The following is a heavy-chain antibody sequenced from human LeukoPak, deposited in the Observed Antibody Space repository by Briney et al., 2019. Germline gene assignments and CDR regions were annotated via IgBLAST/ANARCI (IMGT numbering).Heavy chain of an antibody. J-gene: IGHJ5*02. CDR2: ISSSSSYI. CDR1: GYTFSSYN. D-gene: IGHD2-2*01. CDR3: AREGIVVVPAAPRYNWFDP. Sequence: GGSLRLSCAASGYTFSSYNMNWVRQAPGKGLEWVSSISSSSSYIYYADSVKGRFTISRDNAKNSLYLQMNSLRAEDTAVYYCAREGIVVVPAAPRYNWFDPWGQGTLVTVSS. V-gene: IGHV3-21*01.